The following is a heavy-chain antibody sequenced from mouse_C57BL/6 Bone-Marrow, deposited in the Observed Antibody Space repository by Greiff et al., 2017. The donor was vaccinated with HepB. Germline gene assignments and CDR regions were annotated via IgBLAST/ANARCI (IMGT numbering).Heavy chain of an antibody. CDR1: EYEFPSHD. Sequence: EVMLVESGGGLVQPGESLKLSCESNEYEFPSHDMSWVRQTPGKRLELVAAINSDGGSTYYPDTMERRFIISRDNTKKTLYLQMSSLRSEDTALYYFARHGYDPYYYAMDYWGQGTSVTVSS. J-gene: IGHJ4*01. CDR2: INSDGGST. CDR3: ARHGYDPYYYAMDY. V-gene: IGHV5-2*01. D-gene: IGHD2-2*01.